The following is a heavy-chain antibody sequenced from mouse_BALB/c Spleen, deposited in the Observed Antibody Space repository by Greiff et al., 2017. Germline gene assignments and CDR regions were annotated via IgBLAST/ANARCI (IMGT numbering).Heavy chain of an antibody. D-gene: IGHD2-2*01. J-gene: IGHJ3*01. CDR2: IYPGGGYT. CDR3: AIYYGYDGVFAY. CDR1: GYTFTNYW. V-gene: IGHV1-63*02. Sequence: VQLQQSGAELVRPGTSVKISCKASGYTFTNYWLGWVKQRPGHGLEWIGDIYPGGGYTNYNEKFKGKATLTADTSSSIAYMQLSSLTSEDSAVYYCAIYYGYDGVFAYWGQGTLVTVSA.